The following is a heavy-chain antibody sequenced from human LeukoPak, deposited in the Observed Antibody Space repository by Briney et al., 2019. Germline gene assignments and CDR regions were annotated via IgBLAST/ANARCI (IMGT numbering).Heavy chain of an antibody. Sequence: PGGSLRLSCAASGFTFSIYEVNWVRQAPGKGLEWLSHISDSGSTIHYADSVKGRFTISRDNSQNSLYLQMNSLRAEDTALYYCARGGSYGGYHSYWGQGTLVTVSS. V-gene: IGHV3-48*03. D-gene: IGHD4-23*01. J-gene: IGHJ4*02. CDR3: ARGGSYGGYHSY. CDR1: GFTFSIYE. CDR2: ISDSGSTI.